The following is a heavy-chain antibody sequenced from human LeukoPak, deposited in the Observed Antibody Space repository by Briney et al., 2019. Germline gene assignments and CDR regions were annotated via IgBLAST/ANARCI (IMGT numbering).Heavy chain of an antibody. J-gene: IGHJ4*02. CDR3: TKVLRYYYADNHSEMDEHDY. CDR1: GFTFSSFG. CDR2: ILYDGTNK. D-gene: IGHD4-23*01. Sequence: GGSLRLSCAASGFTFSSFGMHWVRQAPGQGLEWVAFILYDGTNKYYADSVKGRFTISRDNSKNTLSLQMNSLRVEDTALYYCTKVLRYYYADNHSEMDEHDYWGQGTLVTVSS. V-gene: IGHV3-30*02.